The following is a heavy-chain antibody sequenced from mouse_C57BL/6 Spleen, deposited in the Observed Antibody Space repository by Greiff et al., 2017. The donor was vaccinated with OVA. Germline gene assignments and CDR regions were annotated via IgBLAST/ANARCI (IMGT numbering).Heavy chain of an antibody. CDR1: GYTFTSYW. CDR3: ARSRPLAY. CDR2: IDPSDSYT. D-gene: IGHD6-1*01. Sequence: VQLQQSGAELVRPGTSVKLSCKASGYTFTSYWMHWVKQRPGQGLEWIGVIDPSDSYTNYNQKFKGKATLTVDTSSSTAYMQLSSLTSEDSAVYYCARSRPLAYWGQGTLVTVSA. V-gene: IGHV1-59*01. J-gene: IGHJ3*01.